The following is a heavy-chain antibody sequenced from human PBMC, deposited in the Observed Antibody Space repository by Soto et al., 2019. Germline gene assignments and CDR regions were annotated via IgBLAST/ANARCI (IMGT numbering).Heavy chain of an antibody. CDR1: GFTFSSYG. CDR2: ISYDGSNK. Sequence: GGSLRLSCAASGFTFSSYGMHWVRQAPGKGLEWVAVISYDGSNKYYADSVKGRFTISRDNSKNTLYLQMNSLRAEDTAVYYCAKDGLLWFGELVGYDGMDVWGQGTKVTVSS. CDR3: AKDGLLWFGELVGYDGMDV. J-gene: IGHJ6*02. D-gene: IGHD3-10*01. V-gene: IGHV3-30*18.